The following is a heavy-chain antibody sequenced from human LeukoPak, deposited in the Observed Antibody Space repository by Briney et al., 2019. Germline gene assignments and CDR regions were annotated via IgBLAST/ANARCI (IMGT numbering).Heavy chain of an antibody. D-gene: IGHD3-10*01. CDR1: GGTFSSYA. J-gene: IGHJ4*02. V-gene: IGHV1-69*04. CDR3: ARNPAEGLWFGELLHDY. CDR2: IIPILGIA. Sequence: SVKVSCKASGGTFSSYAISWVRQAPGQGLEWMGRIIPILGIANYAQKFQGRVTITADKSTSTAYMELSSLRSEDTAVYYCARNPAEGLWFGELLHDYWGQGTLVTVSS.